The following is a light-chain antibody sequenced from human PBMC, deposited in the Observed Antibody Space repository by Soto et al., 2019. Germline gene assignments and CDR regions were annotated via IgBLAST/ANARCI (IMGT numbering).Light chain of an antibody. CDR3: PQYGSSCT. CDR1: QSVGSY. CDR2: GAS. V-gene: IGKV3-20*01. Sequence: VVLSQSPATLSLSPGERATLSCRASQSVGSYLAWYHQKPGQPPSLLIYGASTRATGTPARFSGSGSGTYFTLTISRLEPEDSAVYYCPQYGSSCTVGQGTKVDI. J-gene: IGKJ1*01.